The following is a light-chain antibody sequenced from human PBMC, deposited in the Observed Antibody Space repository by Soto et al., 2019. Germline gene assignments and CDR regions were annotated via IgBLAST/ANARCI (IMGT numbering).Light chain of an antibody. V-gene: IGLV2-23*02. CDR1: SSDVGSYNL. CDR2: EVS. Sequence: SALPQPASVSGSPGQSITISCPGTSSDVGSYNLVSWYQQHPGKAPKLMIYEVSKRPSGVSNRFSGSKSGNTASLTISGLQAEDEADYYCCSYAGSSTSYVFGTGTKVTVL. CDR3: CSYAGSSTSYV. J-gene: IGLJ1*01.